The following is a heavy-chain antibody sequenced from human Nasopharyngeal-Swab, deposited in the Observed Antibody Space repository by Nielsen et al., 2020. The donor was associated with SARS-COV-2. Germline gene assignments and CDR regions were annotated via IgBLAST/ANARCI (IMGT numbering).Heavy chain of an antibody. CDR1: GFTLSDYW. CDR2: IKQHGTLK. CDR3: VRNEI. V-gene: IGHV3-7*03. Sequence: GESLKIPCGCPGFTLSDYWMSWVRQSPATGLEGVANIKQHGTLKYYVDSVKGRFIISRDNAKKSLELQMNSLRVEDTAVYYCVRNEIWGQGTLVTVS. J-gene: IGHJ4*02.